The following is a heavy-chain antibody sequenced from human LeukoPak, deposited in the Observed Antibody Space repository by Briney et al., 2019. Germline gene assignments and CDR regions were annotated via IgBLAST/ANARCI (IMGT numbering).Heavy chain of an antibody. Sequence: SETLSLTCTVSGGSISTTNYYWGWIRQSPGKGLEWFGCVYYSGSTYYNPSLKSRVTISVDTSQNQFSLQLTAVTAADTAVYYCASLSRVRGVRSMDVWGKGTTVTVSS. J-gene: IGHJ6*03. CDR2: VYYSGST. CDR1: GGSISTTNYY. V-gene: IGHV4-39*07. D-gene: IGHD3-10*01. CDR3: ASLSRVRGVRSMDV.